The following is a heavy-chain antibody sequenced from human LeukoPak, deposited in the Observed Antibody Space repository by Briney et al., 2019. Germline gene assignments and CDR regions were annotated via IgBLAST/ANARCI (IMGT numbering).Heavy chain of an antibody. J-gene: IGHJ6*02. D-gene: IGHD3-22*01. CDR1: GGSISSYH. CDR3: ARHSSYYYGMDV. V-gene: IGHV4-59*08. CDR2: IYSSGST. Sequence: SETLSLTCTVSGGSISSYHWSWIRQPPGKGLQWIGFIYSSGSTNYNPSLKSRVTISIDTSKNQFSLKLSSVTAADTAFYYCARHSSYYYGMDVWGQGTTVTVSS.